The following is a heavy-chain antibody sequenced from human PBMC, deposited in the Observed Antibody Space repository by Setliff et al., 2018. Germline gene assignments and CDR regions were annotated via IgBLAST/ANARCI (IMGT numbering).Heavy chain of an antibody. D-gene: IGHD7-27*01. V-gene: IGHV4-39*07. CDR1: GLSLSSTTYY. CDR2: VSYFGSS. J-gene: IGHJ5*02. Sequence: SETLSLTCTVSGLSLSSTTYYWAWVRQPPGKGLEWIGSVSYFGSSYYNPSLRSRVTISVDTSKNQLSLRVTSVTAADTAVYYCARGSTGAYDPWGQGTLVTVS. CDR3: ARGSTGAYDP.